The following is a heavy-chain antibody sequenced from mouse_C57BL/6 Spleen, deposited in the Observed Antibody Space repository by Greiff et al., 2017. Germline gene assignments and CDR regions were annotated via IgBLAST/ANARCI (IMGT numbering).Heavy chain of an antibody. CDR3: ARGSTINYDYDGYAMDY. J-gene: IGHJ4*01. CDR2: LLPGSGST. CDR1: GYTFTGYW. D-gene: IGHD2-4*01. V-gene: IGHV1-9*01. Sequence: QVQLQQSGAELMKPGASVQLSCKATGYTFTGYWIEWVKQRPGHGLEWIGELLPGSGSTNYNEKFKGKATFTEDTSSNTAYMQLSSLTTEDSAIYYCARGSTINYDYDGYAMDYWGQGTSVTVSS.